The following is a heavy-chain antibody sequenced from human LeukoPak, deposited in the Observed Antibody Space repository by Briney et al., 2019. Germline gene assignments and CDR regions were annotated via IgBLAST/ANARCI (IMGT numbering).Heavy chain of an antibody. CDR1: GFTLSNAW. V-gene: IGHV3-15*01. CDR2: IKSKTDGGTT. J-gene: IGHJ4*02. Sequence: PGGSLRLSCAASGFTLSNAWMSWVRQAPGKGLEWVGRIKSKTDGGTTDYAAPVKGRFTISRDDSKNTLYLQMNSLKTEDTTVYYCTTDLYYDYVWGSYRHFDYWGQGTLVTVSS. CDR3: TTDLYYDYVWGSYRHFDY. D-gene: IGHD3-16*02.